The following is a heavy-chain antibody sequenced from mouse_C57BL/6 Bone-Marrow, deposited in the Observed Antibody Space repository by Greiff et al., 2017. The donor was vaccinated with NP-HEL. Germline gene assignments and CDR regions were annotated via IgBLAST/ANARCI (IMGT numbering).Heavy chain of an antibody. CDR1: GYSITSGYY. J-gene: IGHJ2*01. Sequence: VQLKESGPGLVKPSQSLSLTCSVTGYSITSGYYWNWIRQFPGNKLEWMGYISYDGSNNYNPSLKNRISITRDTSKNQFFLKLNSVTTEDTATYYCARDGGITTVNYWGQGTTLTVSS. CDR2: ISYDGSN. CDR3: ARDGGITTVNY. D-gene: IGHD1-1*01. V-gene: IGHV3-6*01.